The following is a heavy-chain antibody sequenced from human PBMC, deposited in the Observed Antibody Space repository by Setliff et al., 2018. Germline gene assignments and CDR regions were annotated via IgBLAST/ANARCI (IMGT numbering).Heavy chain of an antibody. Sequence: PSETLSLTCTVSGGSISSGTYYWSWIRQPAGKGLEWIGRIYTSGSTNYNPSLKSRFTISRDNAGNSLYLQMNSLRAEDTAVYYCARRIQVGNHYFDYWGQGTLVTVSS. CDR2: IYTSGST. V-gene: IGHV4-61*02. CDR3: ARRIQVGNHYFDY. J-gene: IGHJ4*02. D-gene: IGHD1-26*01. CDR1: GGSISSGTYY.